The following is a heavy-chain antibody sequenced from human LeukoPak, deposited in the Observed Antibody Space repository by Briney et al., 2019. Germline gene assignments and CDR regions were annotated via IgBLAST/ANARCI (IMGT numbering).Heavy chain of an antibody. CDR2: ISGSGDST. D-gene: IGHD2-21*02. Sequence: GGSLRLSCAASGFTFSSYSMNWVRQTPGKGLEWVSSISGSGDSTFYADSVKGRFSISRDNSKNTLYLQVNGLRTEDTAVYYCAKDRLLNCRGDCYIFDYWGQGTVVTVSS. V-gene: IGHV3-23*01. CDR1: GFTFSSYS. J-gene: IGHJ4*02. CDR3: AKDRLLNCRGDCYIFDY.